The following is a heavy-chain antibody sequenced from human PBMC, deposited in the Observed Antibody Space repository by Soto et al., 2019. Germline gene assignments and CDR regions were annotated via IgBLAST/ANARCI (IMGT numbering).Heavy chain of an antibody. V-gene: IGHV2-5*02. Sequence: SGPTLVHPTQTLTLTCTFSGFSLSTSGVGVGWIRQPPGKALEWLALIYWDDDKRYSPSLKSRLTITKDTSKNQVVLTMTNMDPVDTATYYCVRTRNQITIFGVVTTYYFDYWGQGTLVTVSS. CDR2: IYWDDDK. CDR1: GFSLSTSGVG. J-gene: IGHJ4*02. D-gene: IGHD3-3*01. CDR3: VRTRNQITIFGVVTTYYFDY.